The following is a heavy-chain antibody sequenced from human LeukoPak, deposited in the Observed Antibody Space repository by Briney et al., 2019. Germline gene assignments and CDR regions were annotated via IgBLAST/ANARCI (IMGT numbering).Heavy chain of an antibody. CDR1: GFTFSSYS. Sequence: PGGSLRLSCAASGFTFSSYSMNWVRQAPGKGREGVSYISSSSSTIYYADSVKGRFTISRDNAKNSLYLQMNSLRAEDTAVYYCARDLGLMWYFDLWGRGTLVTVSS. CDR3: ARDLGLMWYFDL. J-gene: IGHJ2*01. CDR2: ISSSSSTI. D-gene: IGHD3-16*01. V-gene: IGHV3-48*01.